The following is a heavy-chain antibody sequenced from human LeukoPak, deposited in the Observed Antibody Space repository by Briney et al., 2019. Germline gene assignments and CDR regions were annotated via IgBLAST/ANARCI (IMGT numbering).Heavy chain of an antibody. CDR1: GYSISSGYY. CDR3: ARVGSGSPTSRGSPAETIQIDFDY. J-gene: IGHJ4*02. Sequence: SETLSLTCTVSGYSISSGYYWGWIRQPPGKGLEWIGSIYHSGSTYYNPSLKSRVTISVDTSKNQFSLKLSSVTAADTAVYYCARVGSGSPTSRGSPAETIQIDFDYWGQGTLVTVSS. D-gene: IGHD3-10*01. V-gene: IGHV4-38-2*02. CDR2: IYHSGST.